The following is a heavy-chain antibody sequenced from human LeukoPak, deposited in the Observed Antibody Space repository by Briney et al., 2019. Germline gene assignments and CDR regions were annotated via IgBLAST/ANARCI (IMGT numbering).Heavy chain of an antibody. CDR3: ARDRGSGIAVAFDY. CDR2: ISSNGSTI. J-gene: IGHJ4*02. Sequence: PGGSLRLYCAASGFTFSSYEMNWVRQAPGQGWEGVSYISSNGSTIYYADSVKGRFTISRDNAKNSLYLQMNILTAEDTAVYYCARDRGSGIAVAFDYWGQGTLVTVSS. V-gene: IGHV3-48*03. D-gene: IGHD6-19*01. CDR1: GFTFSSYE.